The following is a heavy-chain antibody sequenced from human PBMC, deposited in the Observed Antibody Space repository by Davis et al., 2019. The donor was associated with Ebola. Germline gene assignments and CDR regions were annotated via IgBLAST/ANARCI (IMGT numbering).Heavy chain of an antibody. Sequence: GESLKISCAASGFTFSGSAMHWVRQASGRGLGWVGRIRSKANSYATAYAASVKGRFTISRDDSKNTAYLQMNSLKTEDTAVYYCTSKRLRYFDWLQDYGMDVWGQGTTVTVSS. CDR1: GFTFSGSA. V-gene: IGHV3-73*01. D-gene: IGHD3-9*01. J-gene: IGHJ6*02. CDR2: IRSKANSYAT. CDR3: TSKRLRYFDWLQDYGMDV.